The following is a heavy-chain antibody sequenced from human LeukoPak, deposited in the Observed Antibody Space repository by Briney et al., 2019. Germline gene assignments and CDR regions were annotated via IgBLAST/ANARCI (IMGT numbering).Heavy chain of an antibody. D-gene: IGHD2-15*01. CDR1: GFTFSSYA. Sequence: PGGSLRLSCAASGFTFSSYAMHWVRQAPGKGLEWVAVISYDGSNKYYADSVKGRFTISRDNSKNTLYLQMNSLRAEDTAVYYCAKEVQYCSGGSCYYYYYGMDVWGQGTTVTVSS. CDR3: AKEVQYCSGGSCYYYYYGMDV. J-gene: IGHJ6*02. CDR2: ISYDGSNK. V-gene: IGHV3-30-3*01.